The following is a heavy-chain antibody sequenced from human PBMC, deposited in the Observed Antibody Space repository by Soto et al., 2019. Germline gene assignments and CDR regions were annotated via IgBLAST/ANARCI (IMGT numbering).Heavy chain of an antibody. D-gene: IGHD3-10*01. Sequence: PGGSLRLSCAAAVFTFSSYEMNWVRQAPGKGLDWVSYFSSSASTIYCADSVRGRFTISRDNAEKSLCLQMNSRRAEDTVVYYCARVCVRGAPGYGFYYYYGMAVWGQGTTVTVSS. V-gene: IGHV3-48*03. CDR2: FSSSASTI. J-gene: IGHJ6*02. CDR3: ARVCVRGAPGYGFYYYYGMAV. CDR1: VFTFSSYE.